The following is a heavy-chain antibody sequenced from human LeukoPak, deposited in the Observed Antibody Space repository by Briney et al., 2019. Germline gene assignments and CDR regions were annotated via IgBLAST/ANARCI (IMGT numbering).Heavy chain of an antibody. CDR2: VSHEGSQS. Sequence: QPGRSLRLSFAASGFSFSSHAMHWVRQAPGKGLEWVAVVSHEGSQSYFADSVKGRFTISRDNAKDSLYLQMNSLRDEDTAVYYCARSLGDDWGQGTLVTVSS. D-gene: IGHD3-16*01. J-gene: IGHJ4*02. CDR3: ARSLGDD. V-gene: IGHV3-30*04. CDR1: GFSFSSHA.